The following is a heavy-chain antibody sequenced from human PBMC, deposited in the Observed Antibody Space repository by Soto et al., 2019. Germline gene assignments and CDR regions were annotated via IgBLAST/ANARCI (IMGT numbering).Heavy chain of an antibody. CDR1: GGSISTVDYW. V-gene: IGHV4-30-4*01. CDR3: ARGPSGDKVDS. D-gene: IGHD7-27*01. CDR2: IYDGGRS. J-gene: IGHJ4*02. Sequence: QVQLQESAPGLVKPSPTLSLTCTVSGGSISTVDYWWGWIRQSPDMGLEWIGHIYDGGRSYNNPSRDSRVTMPVATSKSQHSLTLSSVSAADTAVYYCARGPSGDKVDSWGQGTLVTVSS.